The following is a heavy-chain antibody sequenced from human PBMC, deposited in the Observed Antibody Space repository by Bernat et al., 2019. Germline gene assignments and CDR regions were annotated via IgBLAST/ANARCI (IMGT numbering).Heavy chain of an antibody. CDR2: IWYDGSNK. D-gene: IGHD3-10*01. CDR1: GFTFSSYG. V-gene: IGHV3-33*01. Sequence: VQLVESGGGVVQPGRSLRLSCAASGFTFSSYGMHWVRQAPGKGLEWVAVIWYDGSNKYYADSVKGRFTISRDNSKNTLYLQMNSLRAEDTAVYYCARGGPMVRGVMYYYYGMDVWGQGTTVTVSS. J-gene: IGHJ6*02. CDR3: ARGGPMVRGVMYYYYGMDV.